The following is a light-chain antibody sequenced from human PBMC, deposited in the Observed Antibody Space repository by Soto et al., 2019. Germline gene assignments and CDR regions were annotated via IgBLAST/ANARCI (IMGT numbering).Light chain of an antibody. CDR2: GAS. J-gene: IGKJ1*01. V-gene: IGKV3-20*01. Sequence: EIVLTQSPGTLSFSPGERATLSCRASQSVSSTYLAWYQQKPGQAPRLLIYGASTRATGIPDRFSGSGSGTDFTLTISRLEPEDFAMYYCQQYGNSPRTFGQGTKVDIK. CDR3: QQYGNSPRT. CDR1: QSVSSTY.